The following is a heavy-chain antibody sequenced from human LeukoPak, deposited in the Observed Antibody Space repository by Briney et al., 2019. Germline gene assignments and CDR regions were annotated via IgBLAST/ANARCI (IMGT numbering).Heavy chain of an antibody. J-gene: IGHJ3*02. D-gene: IGHD3-10*01. V-gene: IGHV4-34*01. CDR3: ARTPFGDLSDAFDI. CDR2: INHRGSA. Sequence: PSETLSLTCAVYGGSFSSYFLTWIRQPPGKGLEWIGDINHRGSASYNPSLKSRATISVDTSKNQFSLELTSMTAADTAMYYCARTPFGDLSDAFDIWGQGTMVTVSS. CDR1: GGSFSSYF.